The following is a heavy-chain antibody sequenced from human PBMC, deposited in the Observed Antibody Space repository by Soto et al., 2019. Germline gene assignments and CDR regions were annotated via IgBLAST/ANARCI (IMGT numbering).Heavy chain of an antibody. J-gene: IGHJ4*02. CDR1: GGSFSGYY. CDR2: LNHSGST. D-gene: IGHD2-8*02. V-gene: IGHV4-34*01. CDR3: ARDKITGLFDY. Sequence: QVQLQQWGAGLLKPSETLSLTCAVYGGSFSGYYWTWIRQPPGTGLEWIGELNHSGSTNYNPSLKSRVTMSVDTSKNQFSLKLTSVTAADTAVYYCARDKITGLFDYWGQGTLVTVSS.